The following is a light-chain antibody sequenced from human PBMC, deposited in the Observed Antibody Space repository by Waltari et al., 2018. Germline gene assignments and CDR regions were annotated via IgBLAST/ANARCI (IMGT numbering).Light chain of an antibody. J-gene: IGKJ1*01. CDR2: EGS. V-gene: IGKV2D-29*01. CDR3: MQSLQLRT. CDR1: QSLLHSDGKTY. Sequence: VMTQTPLSLSVTPGQPASISCKSSQSLLHSDGKTYMHWYLQKSGQPPQLRIYEGSNRYPGVPDRFSGSGSGTDFTLQISRVEADDVGVYYCMQSLQLRTFGQGTKVEIK.